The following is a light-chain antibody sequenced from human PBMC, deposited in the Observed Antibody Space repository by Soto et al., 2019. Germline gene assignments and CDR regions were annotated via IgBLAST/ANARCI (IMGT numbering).Light chain of an antibody. CDR1: SSDVGLYNY. CDR2: EVS. Sequence: QSALTQPASVSGSPGQSITISCSGTSSDVGLYNYVSWYQQHPGKAPKLIIYEVSSRPSGVSNRFSGSKSGNTASLTISGLQAEDEADYSCSSYTGSSTVVFGGGTKRTVL. CDR3: SSYTGSSTVV. J-gene: IGLJ2*01. V-gene: IGLV2-14*01.